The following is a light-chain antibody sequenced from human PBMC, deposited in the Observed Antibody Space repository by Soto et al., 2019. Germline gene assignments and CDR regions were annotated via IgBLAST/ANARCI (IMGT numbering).Light chain of an antibody. CDR3: QKYSSVPV. Sequence: DIQMTQSPSSLSASVGDRVTITCRASQGISNYVAWYQQKPGKPPKLLIYAASTLKSGVPSRFSGSGSGTDFTLTINVLQPEDVATYSCQKYSSVPVFGPGTKVDIK. J-gene: IGKJ3*01. V-gene: IGKV1-27*01. CDR1: QGISNY. CDR2: AAS.